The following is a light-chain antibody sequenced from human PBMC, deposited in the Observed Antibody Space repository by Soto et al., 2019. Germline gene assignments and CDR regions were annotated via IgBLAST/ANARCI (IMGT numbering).Light chain of an antibody. CDR3: HQYGSSGIT. V-gene: IGKV3-20*01. CDR2: GAS. CDR1: QSVSSSY. J-gene: IGKJ5*01. Sequence: EIVLTQSPGTLSLSPGERATLSCRASQSVSSSYLAWYQQKPGQAPRLLIYGASSRATGIPDRFSGSGSGTDFTLTISSLEPEDFAEEYCHQYGSSGITFGQGTRLEIK.